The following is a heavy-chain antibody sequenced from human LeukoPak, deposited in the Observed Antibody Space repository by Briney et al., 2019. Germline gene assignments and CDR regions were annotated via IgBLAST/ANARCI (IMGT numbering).Heavy chain of an antibody. CDR1: GYSIRNGYH. Sequence: PSETLSLTCSVSGYSIRNGYHWGWIRQPPGKGLEWIGAIHHSGSTYYNPSLRSRVTISIDTSRNQFSLKLSSVTAADTAVYYCARVNWINDYWAQGTLVTVSS. CDR3: ARVNWINDY. CDR2: IHHSGST. D-gene: IGHD1-20*01. J-gene: IGHJ4*02. V-gene: IGHV4-38-2*02.